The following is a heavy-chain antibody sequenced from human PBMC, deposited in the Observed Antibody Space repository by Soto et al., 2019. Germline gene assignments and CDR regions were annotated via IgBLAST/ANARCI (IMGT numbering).Heavy chain of an antibody. D-gene: IGHD3-10*01. CDR2: IDPSDSYT. CDR3: ARHPYGSGSYFPPYYYYYGMDV. Sequence: PGESLKISCKGSGYSFTSYWISWVRQMPGKGLEWMGRIDPSDSYTNYSPSFQGHVTISADKSISTAYLQWSSLKASDTAMYYCARHPYGSGSYFPPYYYYYGMDVWGQGTTVTVSS. J-gene: IGHJ6*02. CDR1: GYSFTSYW. V-gene: IGHV5-10-1*01.